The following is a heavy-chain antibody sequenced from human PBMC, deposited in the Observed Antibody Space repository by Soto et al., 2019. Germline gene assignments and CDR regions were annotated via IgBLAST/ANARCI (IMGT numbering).Heavy chain of an antibody. V-gene: IGHV3-30*18. CDR1: GFTFRSYG. Sequence: QVQLVESGGGVVQPGRSLRLSCTASGFTFRSYGMHWVRQAPGMGLEWVALISYDGRKKYYADSVKGRFTISRDNSKNTLYLDVNSLRDEDTAVYYCAKGGLLVVVKPRFVDYWGQGTLFTVSS. CDR3: AKGGLLVVVKPRFVDY. CDR2: ISYDGRKK. D-gene: IGHD3-22*01. J-gene: IGHJ4*02.